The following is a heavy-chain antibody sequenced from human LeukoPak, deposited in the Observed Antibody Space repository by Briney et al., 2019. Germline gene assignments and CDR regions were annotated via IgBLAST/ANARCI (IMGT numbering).Heavy chain of an antibody. V-gene: IGHV3-23*01. CDR2: ISGSGGST. J-gene: IGHJ4*02. CDR3: ARRYCSGGSCYHQFDY. Sequence: GGSLRLSCAASGFTFSSYAMSWVRQAPGKGLEWVSAISGSGGSTYYADSVKGRFTISRDNSKNTLYLQMNNLRAEDTAVYYCARRYCSGGSCYHQFDYWGQETLVSVSS. D-gene: IGHD2-15*01. CDR1: GFTFSSYA.